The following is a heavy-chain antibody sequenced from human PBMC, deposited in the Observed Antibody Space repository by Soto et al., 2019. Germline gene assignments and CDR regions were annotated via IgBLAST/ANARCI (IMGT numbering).Heavy chain of an antibody. CDR1: GYTFTSYG. Sequence: QVQLVQSGAEVKKPGASVRVSCKASGYTFTSYGISWVRQAPGQGLEWMGWISAYNGNTNYAQKLQGRVTMTTDTSTSTAYMELRSLRSDDTAVYYCARSNYYDSSGYYYPGFDYWGQGTLVTVSS. CDR2: ISAYNGNT. CDR3: ARSNYYDSSGYYYPGFDY. J-gene: IGHJ4*02. D-gene: IGHD3-22*01. V-gene: IGHV1-18*04.